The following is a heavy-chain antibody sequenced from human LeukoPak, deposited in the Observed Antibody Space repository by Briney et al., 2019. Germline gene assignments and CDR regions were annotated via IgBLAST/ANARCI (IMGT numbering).Heavy chain of an antibody. CDR3: ARVYCSAGSCYCDY. V-gene: IGHV1-2*02. Sequence: ASVKVSCKASGYTFTGYYTHWVRQAPGQGLEWMGWINPNSGGTNYAQKFQGRVTMTRDTSISTAYMELSRLRSDDTAVYYCARVYCSAGSCYCDYWGQGTQVTVAS. CDR1: GYTFTGYY. J-gene: IGHJ4*02. CDR2: INPNSGGT. D-gene: IGHD2-15*01.